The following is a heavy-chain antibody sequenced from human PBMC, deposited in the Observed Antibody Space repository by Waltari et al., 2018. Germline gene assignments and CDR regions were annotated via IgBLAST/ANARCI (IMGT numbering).Heavy chain of an antibody. Sequence: EVQFMESGGGLIQPGGSLRLSCVVSGFTVNTYYMSWVRQAPGKGPEWGSVIYSGGTTYYADSVKGRFTVTRDDSKNTVYLQMSSLIVDDTAVYFCVRPLTPYSFDAFDLWGQGTVVTVSS. V-gene: IGHV3-53*01. CDR1: GFTVNTYY. J-gene: IGHJ3*01. CDR2: IYSGGTT. CDR3: VRPLTPYSFDAFDL. D-gene: IGHD2-15*01.